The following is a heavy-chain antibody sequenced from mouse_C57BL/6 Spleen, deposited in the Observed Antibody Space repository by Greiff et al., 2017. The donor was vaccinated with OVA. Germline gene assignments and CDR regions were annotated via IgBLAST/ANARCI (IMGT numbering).Heavy chain of an antibody. V-gene: IGHV1-55*01. CDR2: IYPGSGST. CDR1: GYTFTSYW. D-gene: IGHD1-1*01. J-gene: IGHJ3*01. CDR3: AREGRCITTVVDGFAD. Sequence: QVQLQQPGAELVKPGASVKMSCKASGYTFTSYWITWVKQRPGQGLEWIGDIYPGSGSTNYNEKFKSKATLTVDPSSSTAYMQLSSLTSEDSAVYYCAREGRCITTVVDGFADWGQGTLVTVSA.